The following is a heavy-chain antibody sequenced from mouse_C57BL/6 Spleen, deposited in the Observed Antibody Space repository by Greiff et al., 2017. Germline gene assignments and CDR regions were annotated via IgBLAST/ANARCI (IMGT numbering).Heavy chain of an antibody. J-gene: IGHJ2*01. D-gene: IGHD2-2*01. CDR2: IWSGGST. Sequence: VQLQQSGPGLVQPSQSLYITCTASGFSLTSYGVHWVRQSPGKGLEWLGVIWSGGSTDYNAAFISRLSISKDNSKSQVFFKMNSLQADDTAIYYCARMVRNYFDYWGQGTTLTVSS. CDR1: GFSLTSYG. CDR3: ARMVRNYFDY. V-gene: IGHV2-2*01.